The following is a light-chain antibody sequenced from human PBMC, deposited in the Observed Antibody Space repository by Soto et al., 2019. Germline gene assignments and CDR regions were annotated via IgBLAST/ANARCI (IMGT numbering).Light chain of an antibody. J-gene: IGKJ4*01. CDR2: TAS. CDR3: QQANSFPLT. Sequence: IQLTQSPSSLSASVGDRVTITCRASQGISSYLAWYQQKAGKAPKLLIYTASTLQSGVPSRFSGSGSGTDFTLTISSLQPEDFATYYCQQANSFPLTFGGGTKVEIK. CDR1: QGISSY. V-gene: IGKV1-9*01.